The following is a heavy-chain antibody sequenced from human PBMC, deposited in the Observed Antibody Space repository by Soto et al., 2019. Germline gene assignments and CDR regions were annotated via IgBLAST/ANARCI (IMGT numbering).Heavy chain of an antibody. Sequence: VQLVESGGGVVQPGRSLRLSCAASGFTFSSYGMHWVRQAPGKGPEWVSRMTGDGRTTQYADSVKGRFTASRDNAKSTLYLQMNSLRAEDTAVYYCATAEVDYWGPGTLVTVSS. J-gene: IGHJ4*02. V-gene: IGHV3-74*02. CDR2: MTGDGRTT. CDR3: ATAEVDY. CDR1: GFTFSSYG.